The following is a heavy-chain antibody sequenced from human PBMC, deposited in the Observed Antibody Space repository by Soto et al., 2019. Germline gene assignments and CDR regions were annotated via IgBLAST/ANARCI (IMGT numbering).Heavy chain of an antibody. V-gene: IGHV4-39*01. J-gene: IGHJ6*03. CDR2: IYYSGST. Sequence: SETLSLTCTVSGGSISSSSYYWGWIRQPPGKGLEWIGSIYYSGSTYYNPSLKSRVTISVDTSKNQFSLKLGSVTAADTAVYYCARPGGRLDYYGSRYDPRESYYYYMDVWGKGTTVTVSS. CDR1: GGSISSSSYY. D-gene: IGHD3-10*01. CDR3: ARPGGRLDYYGSRYDPRESYYYYMDV.